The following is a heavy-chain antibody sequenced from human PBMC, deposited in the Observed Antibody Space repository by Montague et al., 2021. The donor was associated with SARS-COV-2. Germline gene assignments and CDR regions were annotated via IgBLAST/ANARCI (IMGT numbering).Heavy chain of an antibody. Sequence: TLSLTCTVSGGSISGGGYYWSWIRQHPGKGLEWIGYIYYSGSTYYNPTLKSRVTISVDTSKNQFSLKLSSVTAADTAVYYCARVQCITMIGVVIGAFDIWGQGTMVTVSS. CDR2: IYYSGST. D-gene: IGHD3-22*01. V-gene: IGHV4-31*03. CDR1: GGSISGGGYY. CDR3: ARVQCITMIGVVIGAFDI. J-gene: IGHJ3*02.